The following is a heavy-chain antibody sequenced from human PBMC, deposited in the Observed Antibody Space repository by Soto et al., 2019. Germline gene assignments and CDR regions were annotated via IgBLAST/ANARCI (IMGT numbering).Heavy chain of an antibody. D-gene: IGHD2-2*01. CDR3: AKDEAPAAMDSVYAFDV. CDR2: ISYDGSKK. J-gene: IGHJ3*01. V-gene: IGHV3-30*18. Sequence: GGSLRLSCAASEFTFRSYGMDWVRQAPGRGLEWVAFISYDGSKKFYADSVKGRFTISRDNSKKTLYLQMSSLRVDDTAVYYCAKDEAPAAMDSVYAFDVWGQGTMVTVSS. CDR1: EFTFRSYG.